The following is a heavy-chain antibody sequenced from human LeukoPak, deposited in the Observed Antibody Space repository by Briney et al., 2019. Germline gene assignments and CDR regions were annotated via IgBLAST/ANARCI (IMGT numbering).Heavy chain of an antibody. V-gene: IGHV4-34*01. Sequence: SETLSLTCAVYGGSFSGYYWSWIRQPPGKGLEWIGEINHSGSTNYNPSLKSRVTISVDTSKNQFSLKLSSVTAADTAVYYCARLNPYWGSLAFDIWGQGTMVTVSS. J-gene: IGHJ3*02. CDR2: INHSGST. CDR1: GGSFSGYY. D-gene: IGHD7-27*01. CDR3: ARLNPYWGSLAFDI.